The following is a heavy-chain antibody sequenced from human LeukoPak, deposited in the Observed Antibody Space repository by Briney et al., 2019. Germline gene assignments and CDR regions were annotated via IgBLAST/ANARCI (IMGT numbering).Heavy chain of an antibody. V-gene: IGHV4-38-2*01. J-gene: IGHJ4*02. D-gene: IGHD4-11*01. CDR2: IYHSGST. CDR3: ARASLVGDDYSNYGSFDY. CDR1: GSSISSGYY. Sequence: SETLSLTCAVSGSSISSGYYWGWIRQPPGKGLEWIASIYHSGSTYYNPSFKSRVSISVDTSKNQFSLKLTSVAAADTAVFYCARASLVGDDYSNYGSFDYWGQGILVTVPS.